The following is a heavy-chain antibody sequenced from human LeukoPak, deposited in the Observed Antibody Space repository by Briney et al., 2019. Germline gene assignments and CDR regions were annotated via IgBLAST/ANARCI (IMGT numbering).Heavy chain of an antibody. Sequence: GGSLRLSCAASGFTFSDYYMSWIRQAPGRGLEWVSYISSSGNTIYYADSVKGRFTISRDTAKSSLYLQMNSLRAEDTAVYYCATGTTVTSGGGFDPWGQGTLVTVSS. CDR2: ISSSGNTI. CDR1: GFTFSDYY. D-gene: IGHD4-17*01. V-gene: IGHV3-11*01. J-gene: IGHJ5*02. CDR3: ATGTTVTSGGGFDP.